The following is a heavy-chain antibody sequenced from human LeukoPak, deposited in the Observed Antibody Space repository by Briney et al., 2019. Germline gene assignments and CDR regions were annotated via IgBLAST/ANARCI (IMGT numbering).Heavy chain of an antibody. J-gene: IGHJ4*02. D-gene: IGHD6-13*01. Sequence: GGSLRLSCVASGSTFSTFGMNWVRQAPGKGLEWVSFLQYDGSIEYYADSVKGRFTISRDNSKNTLYLQMNSLRAEDTAVYYCAKDKPQQLVKYYFDYWGQGTLVTVSS. CDR2: LQYDGSIE. CDR1: GSTFSTFG. CDR3: AKDKPQQLVKYYFDY. V-gene: IGHV3-30*02.